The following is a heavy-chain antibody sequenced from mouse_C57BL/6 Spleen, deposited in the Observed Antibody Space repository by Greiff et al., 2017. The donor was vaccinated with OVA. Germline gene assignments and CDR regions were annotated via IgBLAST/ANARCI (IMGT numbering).Heavy chain of an antibody. CDR1: GYTFTDYE. CDR2: IDPETGGT. CDR3: TRLEGFITTVEGFAY. Sequence: VKLQQSGAELVRPGASVTLSCKASGYTFTDYEMHWVKQTPVHGLEWIGAIDPETGGTAYNQKFKGKAILTADKSSSTAYMELRSLTSEDSAVYYCTRLEGFITTVEGFAYWGQGTLVTVSA. J-gene: IGHJ3*01. D-gene: IGHD1-1*01. V-gene: IGHV1-15*01.